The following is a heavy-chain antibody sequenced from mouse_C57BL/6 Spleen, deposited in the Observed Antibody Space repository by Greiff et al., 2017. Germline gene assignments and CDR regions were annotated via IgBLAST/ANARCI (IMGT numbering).Heavy chain of an antibody. CDR2: IYPGDGAT. D-gene: IGHD1-1*02. J-gene: IGHJ4*01. Sequence: VQLQQSGPELVKPGASVKISCKASGYAFSSSWMNWVKQRPGKGLEWIGRIYPGDGATNYNGKFKGKATLTADKSSGTAYMQLRCLASEDSAVYFCAREGGGNNRGYAIDYWGQGTSDTVSS. V-gene: IGHV1-82*01. CDR1: GYAFSSSW. CDR3: AREGGGNNRGYAIDY.